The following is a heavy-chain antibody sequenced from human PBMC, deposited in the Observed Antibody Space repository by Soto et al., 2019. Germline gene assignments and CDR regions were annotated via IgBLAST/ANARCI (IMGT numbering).Heavy chain of an antibody. CDR2: TYYRSKWYN. V-gene: IGHV6-1*01. CDR3: ARSVRYGSSGPRAFDI. Sequence: SQTLSLTCAISGDSVSSNSAAWNWIRQSPSRGLEWLGRTYYRSKWYNDYAVSVKSRITINPDTSKNQFSLQLNSVTPEDTAVYYCARSVRYGSSGPRAFDIWGQGTMVTVSS. D-gene: IGHD6-6*01. J-gene: IGHJ3*02. CDR1: GDSVSSNSAA.